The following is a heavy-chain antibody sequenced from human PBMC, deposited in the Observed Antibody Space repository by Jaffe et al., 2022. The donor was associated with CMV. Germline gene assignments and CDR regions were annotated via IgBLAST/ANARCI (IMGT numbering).Heavy chain of an antibody. D-gene: IGHD3-9*01. Sequence: QLQLQESGPGLVKPSETLSLTCTVSGGSISSRRHYWGWIRQTPGKGLEWIGSVYYSGTTAFYNPSLKSRVAMSIDTSKNQFSLRLRSVTAADTSVYYCARHVPGYSGTLYFDYKQYYMDVWGKGTTVTVSS. CDR1: GGSISSRRHY. CDR3: ARHVPGYSGTLYFDYKQYYMDV. J-gene: IGHJ6*03. V-gene: IGHV4-39*01. CDR2: VYYSGTTA.